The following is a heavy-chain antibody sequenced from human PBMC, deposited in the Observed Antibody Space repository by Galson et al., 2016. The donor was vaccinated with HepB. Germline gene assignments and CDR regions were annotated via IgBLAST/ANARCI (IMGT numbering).Heavy chain of an antibody. J-gene: IGHJ3*02. D-gene: IGHD6-6*01. Sequence: SETLSLTCIVSGGSISRDYYWGWIRQPPGRGLEWIGSIYSNEDTYYNPSLKSRVTISVDTSKNQFSLRLNSVTAADSGIYYCATRISPRPFVIWGRGTMVTVSS. V-gene: IGHV4-39*01. CDR3: ATRISPRPFVI. CDR1: GGSISRDYY. CDR2: IYSNEDT.